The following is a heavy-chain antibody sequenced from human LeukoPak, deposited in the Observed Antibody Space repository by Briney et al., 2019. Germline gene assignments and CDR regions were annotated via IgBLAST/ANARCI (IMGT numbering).Heavy chain of an antibody. Sequence: PSETLSLTCTVSGDSITSSLYYWGWIRQPPGKGLEWIGTVYYTGSTYYNPSLKSRVTISVDTSKNQFSLKLSSVTAADTAVYYCARWGRQWLVRSAFDIWGQGTMVTVSS. CDR2: VYYTGST. V-gene: IGHV4-39*07. D-gene: IGHD6-19*01. CDR3: ARWGRQWLVRSAFDI. J-gene: IGHJ3*02. CDR1: GDSITSSLYY.